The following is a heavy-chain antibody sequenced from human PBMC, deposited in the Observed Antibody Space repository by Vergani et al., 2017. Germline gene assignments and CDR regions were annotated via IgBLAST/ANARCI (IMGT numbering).Heavy chain of an antibody. CDR1: GGSISSGGYY. CDR2: IYYSGST. J-gene: IGHJ6*02. V-gene: IGHV4-31*03. CDR3: ARVKGYCSSTSWPNPAYYYYYGMDV. D-gene: IGHD2-2*01. Sequence: QVQLQESGPGLVKPSQTLSLTCTVSGGSISSGGYYWSWIRQHPGKGLEWIGYIYYSGSTYYNPSLKSRVTISVDTSKNQFSLKLSSVTAADTAVYYCARVKGYCSSTSWPNPAYYYYYGMDVWGQGTTVTVSS.